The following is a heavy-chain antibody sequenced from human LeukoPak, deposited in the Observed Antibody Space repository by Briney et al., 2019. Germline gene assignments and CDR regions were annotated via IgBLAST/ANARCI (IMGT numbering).Heavy chain of an antibody. D-gene: IGHD3-10*01. CDR2: IYYTGST. CDR3: ARGGYYGSGDDFRFDP. J-gene: IGHJ5*02. CDR1: GGSISSYH. V-gene: IGHV4-59*01. Sequence: PSETLSLTCTVSGGSISSYHWSWIRQPPGKGLEWVGYIYYTGSTNYNPSLKSRVTISVDTSKSQFSLKLSSVTAADTAIYYCARGGYYGSGDDFRFDPWGQGTLVTVSS.